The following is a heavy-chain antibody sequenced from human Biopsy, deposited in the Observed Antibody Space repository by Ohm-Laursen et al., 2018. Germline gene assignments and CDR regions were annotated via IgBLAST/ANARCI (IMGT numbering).Heavy chain of an antibody. D-gene: IGHD2-2*01. Sequence: SVKVSCKAPTGTFNSYGIIWVRQAPGQGLEWMGRIIPILRTTAYAQTFLGRVTITADSPTSAVDMELTSLTSDDTAVYFCAREAIGYQLPCDDWGQGTLVTVSS. CDR3: AREAIGYQLPCDD. J-gene: IGHJ4*02. V-gene: IGHV1-69*11. CDR2: IIPILRTT. CDR1: TGTFNSYG.